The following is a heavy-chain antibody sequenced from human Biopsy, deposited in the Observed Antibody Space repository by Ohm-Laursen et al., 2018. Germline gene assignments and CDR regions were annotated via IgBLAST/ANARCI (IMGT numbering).Heavy chain of an antibody. CDR3: ARHDRSGYWGLDY. CDR2: IYSGGRT. Sequence: SETLSLTWSVSGGSLINHYWSWIRQSPGKGLEWLAYIYSGGRTNYNPSLKSRIIVSVDTSKNQLSLKVTSVTATDTAMYYCARHDRSGYWGLDYWGQGALVTVSA. V-gene: IGHV4-4*08. CDR1: GGSLINHY. D-gene: IGHD3-22*01. J-gene: IGHJ4*02.